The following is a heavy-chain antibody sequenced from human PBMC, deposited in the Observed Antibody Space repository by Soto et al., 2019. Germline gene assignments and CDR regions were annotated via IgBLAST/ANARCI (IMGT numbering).Heavy chain of an antibody. CDR2: ISSNGGST. V-gene: IGHV3-64D*08. J-gene: IGHJ6*02. CDR1: GFTFSSYA. Sequence: GGSLRLSCSASGFTFSSYAMHWVRQAPGKGLEYVSAISSNGGSTYYADSVKGRFTISRDNSKNTLYLQMSSLRAEDTAVYYCVKDPTEDTAMYPKGYYYYGMDVWGQGTTVTVSS. CDR3: VKDPTEDTAMYPKGYYYYGMDV. D-gene: IGHD5-18*01.